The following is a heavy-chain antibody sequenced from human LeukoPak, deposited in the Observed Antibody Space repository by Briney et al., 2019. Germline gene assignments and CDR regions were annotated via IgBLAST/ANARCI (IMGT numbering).Heavy chain of an antibody. CDR1: GGSFSGYY. V-gene: IGHV4-34*01. Sequence: TSEALSLTCAVYGGSFSGYYWSWIRQPPGKGLEWIGEINHSGSTNYNPSLKSRVTISVDTSKNQFSLKLSSVTAADTAVYYCARQSSGSSTFYYYYYYMDVWGKGTTVTVSS. D-gene: IGHD6-6*01. CDR2: INHSGST. J-gene: IGHJ6*03. CDR3: ARQSSGSSTFYYYYYYMDV.